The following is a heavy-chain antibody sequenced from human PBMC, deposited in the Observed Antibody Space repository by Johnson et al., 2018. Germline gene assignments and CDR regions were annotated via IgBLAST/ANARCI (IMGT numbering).Heavy chain of an antibody. V-gene: IGHV3-30-3*01. J-gene: IGHJ3*02. CDR1: GFTFSSYA. D-gene: IGHD2-21*02. CDR2: ISYDGSNK. CDR3: ARGVVVVTDDAFDI. Sequence: VQLVESGGGVVQPGRSLRLSCAASGFTFSSYAMHWVRQAPGKGLEWVAVISYDGSNKYYAASVKGRFTISRDNSKNTLYLQMNSLRAEDTAVYYCARGVVVVTDDAFDIWGQGTMVTVSS.